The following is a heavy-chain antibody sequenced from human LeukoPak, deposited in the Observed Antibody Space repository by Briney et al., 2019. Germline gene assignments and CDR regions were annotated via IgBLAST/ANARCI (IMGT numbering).Heavy chain of an antibody. CDR1: GYTFTGYY. Sequence: GASVKVSCKASGYTFTGYYMHWVRQAPGQGLEWMGWINPNSGGTNYAQKFQGRVTMTRDTSISTAYMGLSRLRSDDTAVYYCARDTETYYYDSSGPIDYWGQGTLVTVSS. CDR2: INPNSGGT. CDR3: ARDTETYYYDSSGPIDY. D-gene: IGHD3-22*01. J-gene: IGHJ4*02. V-gene: IGHV1-2*02.